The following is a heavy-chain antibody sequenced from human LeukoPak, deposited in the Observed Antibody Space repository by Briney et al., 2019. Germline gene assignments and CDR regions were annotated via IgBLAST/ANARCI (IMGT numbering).Heavy chain of an antibody. CDR2: INPNTGVT. J-gene: IGHJ5*02. CDR1: GYTFIGYY. D-gene: IGHD5-18*01. Sequence: ASVKVSCKASGYTFIGYYLHWVRQAPGQGLEWMGWINPNTGVTNYAQRFRGRVTLTRDTSISTAYMELSRLGSDDTAVYYCAREGDTAIDTNWFDPWGLGSLVTVFS. CDR3: AREGDTAIDTNWFDP. V-gene: IGHV1-2*02.